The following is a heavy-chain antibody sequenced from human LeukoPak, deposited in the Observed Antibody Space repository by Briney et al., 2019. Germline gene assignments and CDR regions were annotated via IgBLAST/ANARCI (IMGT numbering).Heavy chain of an antibody. CDR2: INPNSGGT. V-gene: IGHV1-2*06. D-gene: IGHD3-22*01. CDR3: ATAMIVKAFDV. CDR1: GYTFTGYY. Sequence: ASVKVSCKASGYTFTGYYIHWVQQAPGQGLEWMGRINPNSGGTDYAQKFQGRVTMTRDTSISTAYMELTSLTSDDTAVYYCATAMIVKAFDVWGQGTMVTVSS. J-gene: IGHJ3*01.